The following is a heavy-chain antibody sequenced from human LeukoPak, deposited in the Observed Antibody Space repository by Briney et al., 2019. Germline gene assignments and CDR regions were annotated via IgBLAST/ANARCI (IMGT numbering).Heavy chain of an antibody. D-gene: IGHD3-10*01. Sequence: GSLRLSCAASGFTFSDHYMDWIRQPPGKGLEWIGEINHSGSTNYNPSLKSRVTISVDTSKNQFSLKLSSVTAADTAVYYCAREGGSGSQFDYWGQGTLVTVSS. CDR3: AREGGSGSQFDY. J-gene: IGHJ4*02. V-gene: IGHV4-34*01. CDR2: INHSGST. CDR1: GFTFSDHY.